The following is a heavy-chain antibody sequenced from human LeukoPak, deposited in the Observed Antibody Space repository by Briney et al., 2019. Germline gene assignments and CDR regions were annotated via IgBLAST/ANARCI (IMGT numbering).Heavy chain of an antibody. CDR1: GDSITSGGYS. D-gene: IGHD6-19*01. CDR2: IYDSGIA. J-gene: IGHJ4*02. V-gene: IGHV4-30-4*07. Sequence: SETLSLTCVVSGDSITSGGYSWSCIRQPSGKGLEWVGYIYDSGIAFYNPSLKSRVTMSVDTSKNQFSLKLSSVTAADTAVYYCASDPPSGWYDYWGQGTLVTVSS. CDR3: ASDPPSGWYDY.